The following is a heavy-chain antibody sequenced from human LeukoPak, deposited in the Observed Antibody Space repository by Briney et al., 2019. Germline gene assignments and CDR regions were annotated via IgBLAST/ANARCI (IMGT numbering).Heavy chain of an antibody. Sequence: SETLCLTCAGSGGAISSYYWSWIRQPPGKGLEWIGYIYYSGSTSYNPSLKSRVTISVDMSKNQFSLKLSSVTAAEPAVYYCARHGVSASGNISKDWFDPWGQGNPVTVSS. CDR1: GGAISSYY. D-gene: IGHD2/OR15-2a*01. CDR3: ARHGVSASGNISKDWFDP. CDR2: IYYSGST. J-gene: IGHJ5*02. V-gene: IGHV4-59*08.